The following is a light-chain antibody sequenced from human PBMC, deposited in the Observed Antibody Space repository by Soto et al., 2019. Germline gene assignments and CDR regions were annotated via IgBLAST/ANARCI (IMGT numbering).Light chain of an antibody. CDR1: QSISHY. V-gene: IGKV1-39*01. CDR3: QQSFSTPYT. CDR2: GAS. J-gene: IGKJ2*01. Sequence: DIQMTQSPSSLSASVGDRVTITCRASQSISHYLSWYQQNPGKAPKLLITGASTLQGGVPSRFSGSGSGTDFALTISSLQPEDFATYFCQQSFSTPYTFGQGTKLEIK.